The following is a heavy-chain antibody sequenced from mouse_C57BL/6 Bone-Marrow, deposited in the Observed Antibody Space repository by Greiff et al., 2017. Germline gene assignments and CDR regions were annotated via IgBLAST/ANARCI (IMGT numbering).Heavy chain of an antibody. J-gene: IGHJ3*01. CDR1: GYTFTSYW. V-gene: IGHV1-69*01. Sequence: QVQLQQPGAELVMPGASVKLSCKASGYTFTSYWMHWVKQRPGQGLEWIGEIDPSDSYTNSNQKFKGKSTLTVDKSSSTAYMQLSSLTSEDSAVYYCAREDYGISFAYWGQGTLVTVSA. D-gene: IGHD1-1*01. CDR2: IDPSDSYT. CDR3: AREDYGISFAY.